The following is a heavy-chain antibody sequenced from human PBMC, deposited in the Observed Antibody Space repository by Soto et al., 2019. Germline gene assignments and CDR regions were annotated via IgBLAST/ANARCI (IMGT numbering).Heavy chain of an antibody. CDR2: IIPIFGTA. Sequence: SVKVSCKASGGTFSSYAISWVRQAPGQGLEWMGGIIPIFGTANYAQKFQGRVTITADESTSTAYMELSSLRSEDTAVYYCARTYYYDSSGYYLPDYWGQGTLVTVSS. CDR3: ARTYYYDSSGYYLPDY. V-gene: IGHV1-69*13. D-gene: IGHD3-22*01. J-gene: IGHJ4*02. CDR1: GGTFSSYA.